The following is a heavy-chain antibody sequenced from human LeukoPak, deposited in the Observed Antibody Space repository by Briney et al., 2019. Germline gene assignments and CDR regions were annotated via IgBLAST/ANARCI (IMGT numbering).Heavy chain of an antibody. Sequence: GASGRVSCKASGYTFLNFGINWVRQAPGQGLEWMGWISGHNVNANYAQKFQGRVTMTTDTSTSTAYMELRSLRSDDTAIYFCARDGTSTDDCWGQGTLVTVSS. CDR3: ARDGTSTDDC. V-gene: IGHV1-18*01. CDR2: ISGHNVNA. J-gene: IGHJ4*02. CDR1: GYTFLNFG. D-gene: IGHD4-17*01.